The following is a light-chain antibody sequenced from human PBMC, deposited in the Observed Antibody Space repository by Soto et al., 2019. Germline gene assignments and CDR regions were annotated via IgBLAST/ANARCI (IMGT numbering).Light chain of an antibody. CDR1: QSVSSD. Sequence: EMVLTQSPATLSVSPGERATLSCRASQSVSSDLAWYQQKPGQAPRLLIYGASTRATGISARFSGSGSGTEFTLTISSLQSEDFAVYFCQQYNNWPWTFGQGTKVDIK. V-gene: IGKV3-15*01. CDR2: GAS. CDR3: QQYNNWPWT. J-gene: IGKJ1*01.